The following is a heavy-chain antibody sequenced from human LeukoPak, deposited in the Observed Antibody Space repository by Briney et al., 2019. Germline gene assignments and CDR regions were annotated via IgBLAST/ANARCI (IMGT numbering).Heavy chain of an antibody. V-gene: IGHV4-39*07. CDR3: ARDKSYCSSTNCPLATYYFDY. CDR1: GASISSSTYY. D-gene: IGHD2-2*01. CDR2: IYYSVNM. J-gene: IGHJ4*02. Sequence: SETLSLTCAVSGASISSSTYYWAWIRQPPGKGLEWIGSIYYSVNMYYNPSFKSRFTISVDTSKNQFSLKLSSVTAADTAVYYCARDKSYCSSTNCPLATYYFDYWGQGTLVTVSS.